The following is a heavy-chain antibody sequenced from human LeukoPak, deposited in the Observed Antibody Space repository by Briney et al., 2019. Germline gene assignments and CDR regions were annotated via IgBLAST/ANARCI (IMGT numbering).Heavy chain of an antibody. Sequence: VKVSCKASGGTFSSYAISWVRQAPGQGLEWMGGLIPIFGTANYAQKFQGRVTITADESTSTAYMELSSLRSEDTAVYYCARVYGSGSYYGYWGQGTLVTVSS. V-gene: IGHV1-69*01. CDR1: GGTFSSYA. D-gene: IGHD3-10*01. J-gene: IGHJ4*02. CDR3: ARVYGSGSYYGY. CDR2: LIPIFGTA.